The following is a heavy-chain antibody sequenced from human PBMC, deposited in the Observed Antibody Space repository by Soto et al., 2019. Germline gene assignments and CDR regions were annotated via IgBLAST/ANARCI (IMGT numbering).Heavy chain of an antibody. CDR3: ARDKIDCSGGRCYSEQFDY. CDR2: ISSSGSTI. D-gene: IGHD2-15*01. J-gene: IGHJ4*02. Sequence: TGGSLRLSCAASGFTFSDYYMSWIRQAPGKGLEWVSYISSSGSTIYYADSVKGRFTISRDNAKNSLYLQMNSLRAEDTAVYYCARDKIDCSGGRCYSEQFDYWGQGTLVTVSS. CDR1: GFTFSDYY. V-gene: IGHV3-11*01.